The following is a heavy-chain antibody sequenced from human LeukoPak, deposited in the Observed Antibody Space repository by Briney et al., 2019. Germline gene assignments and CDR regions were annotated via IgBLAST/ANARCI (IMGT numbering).Heavy chain of an antibody. CDR2: ISWNSGTI. Sequence: GGSLRLSCAASGFTFDDYAMHWVRQVPGKGLEWVSGISWNSGTIYYADSVKGRFTISRDNAKNSLYLQMNSLRAEDTAVYYCAELGITMIGGVWGKGTTVTISS. D-gene: IGHD3-10*02. J-gene: IGHJ6*04. CDR1: GFTFDDYA. V-gene: IGHV3-9*01. CDR3: AELGITMIGGV.